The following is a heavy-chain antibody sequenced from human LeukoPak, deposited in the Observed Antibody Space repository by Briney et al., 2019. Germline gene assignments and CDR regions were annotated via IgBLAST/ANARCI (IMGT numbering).Heavy chain of an antibody. CDR3: ARGKVAAAGTDVY. D-gene: IGHD6-13*01. CDR2: FDPEDGET. CDR1: GYTLTELS. Sequence: ASVKVSCKVSGYTLTELSMHWVRQAPGKGLEWMGGFDPEDGETIYAQKFQGRVTMTRDTSISTAYMELSRLRSDDTAVYYCARGKVAAAGTDVYWGQGTLVTVSS. V-gene: IGHV1-24*01. J-gene: IGHJ4*02.